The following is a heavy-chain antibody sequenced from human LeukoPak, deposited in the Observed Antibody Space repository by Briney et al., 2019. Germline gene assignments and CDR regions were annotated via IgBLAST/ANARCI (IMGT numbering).Heavy chain of an antibody. Sequence: SETLFLTWTVSGGSISSYLWSWIRQPPGKGLEWIGEINHSGSTNYNPSLKSRVTISVDTSKNQFSLKLSSVTAADTAVYYCARDRWLVRGGTDVWGQGTTVTVSS. V-gene: IGHV4-34*01. CDR3: ARDRWLVRGGTDV. CDR2: INHSGST. J-gene: IGHJ6*02. D-gene: IGHD6-19*01. CDR1: GGSISSYL.